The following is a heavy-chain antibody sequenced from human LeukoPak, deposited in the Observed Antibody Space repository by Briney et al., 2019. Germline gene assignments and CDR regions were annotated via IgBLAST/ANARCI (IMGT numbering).Heavy chain of an antibody. CDR3: VKNNGWFHLAQ. Sequence: GGSLRLSCAASGFNFRDHWMDWVRQAPGKGLEWVGHIKTDGSETYYLDSLRGRFSISRDNTNNALYLQMNSLRVEDTAIYYCVKNNGWFHLAQWGQGTLVTVSS. CDR2: IKTDGSET. J-gene: IGHJ4*02. CDR1: GFNFRDHW. V-gene: IGHV3-7*03. D-gene: IGHD6-19*01.